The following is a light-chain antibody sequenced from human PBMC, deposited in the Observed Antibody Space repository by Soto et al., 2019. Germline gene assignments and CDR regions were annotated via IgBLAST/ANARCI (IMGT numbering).Light chain of an antibody. V-gene: IGKV3-15*01. Sequence: EIEMTQSPATLSVSPGERATLSCRASESLSSNLAWYQQKPGQAPRLLIYGASSRATGIPARFSGSGSGTEFTLTISSLQSEDFAVYYCQQYNQWPPITFGQGTRLEIK. CDR2: GAS. J-gene: IGKJ5*01. CDR3: QQYNQWPPIT. CDR1: ESLSSN.